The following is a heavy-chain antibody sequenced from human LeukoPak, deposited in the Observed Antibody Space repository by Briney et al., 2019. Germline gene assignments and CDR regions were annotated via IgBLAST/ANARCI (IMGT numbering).Heavy chain of an antibody. CDR1: GFTFSSYG. CDR3: ARGDGYNDAEYLQH. V-gene: IGHV3-33*01. D-gene: IGHD5-24*01. J-gene: IGHJ1*01. Sequence: GRSLRLSCAASGFTFSSYGMHWLRQAPGKGLEGVGVIWYDGSNKYYGASVKGRFTISRDNSKKTLYLQMNSLRVEDTAVYYCARGDGYNDAEYLQHWGQGTLVTVS. CDR2: IWYDGSNK.